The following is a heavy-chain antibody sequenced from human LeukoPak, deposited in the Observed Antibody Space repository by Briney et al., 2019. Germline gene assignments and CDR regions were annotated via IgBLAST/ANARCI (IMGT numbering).Heavy chain of an antibody. CDR2: ISPTSGTT. CDR3: ANLVRSSSRDY. J-gene: IGHJ4*02. V-gene: IGHV3-23*01. D-gene: IGHD6-6*01. CDR1: GFTFSNFA. Sequence: PGGSLRLSCTASGFTFSNFAMSWVRQAPGKGLDWVSAISPTSGTTFYADSVKGRFTISRDNSKSTVYLQMNSLRPEDTALYYSANLVRSSSRDYWGQGTRVTVSS.